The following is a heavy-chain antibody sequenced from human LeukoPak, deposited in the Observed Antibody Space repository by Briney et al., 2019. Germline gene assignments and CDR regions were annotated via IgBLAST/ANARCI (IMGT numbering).Heavy chain of an antibody. CDR3: ARLITMVRGVIHYYYGMDV. CDR1: GYSFTTYW. CDR2: IYPGDSDS. V-gene: IGHV5-51*01. J-gene: IGHJ6*04. Sequence: GESPKISCQGSGYSFTTYWNGWVRQVPGKGLEWMGIIYPGDSDSRYSPSFQGQVTISVDKSISTAYLQWSSLKASDTAMYYCARLITMVRGVIHYYYGMDVWGKGTTVTVSS. D-gene: IGHD3-10*01.